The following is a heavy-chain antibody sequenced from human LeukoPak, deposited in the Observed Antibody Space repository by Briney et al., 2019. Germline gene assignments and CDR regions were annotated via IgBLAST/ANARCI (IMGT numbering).Heavy chain of an antibody. J-gene: IGHJ4*02. CDR3: AKGLSYFDY. CDR1: GFTFSSYG. CDR2: ISYDGSNK. V-gene: IGHV3-30*18. Sequence: GGSLRLSCAASGFTFSSYGMHWVRQAPGKGLEWVAVISYDGSNKYYADSVKGRFTISRDNSKSTLYLQMNSLRAEDTAVYYCAKGLSYFDYWGQGTLVTVSS.